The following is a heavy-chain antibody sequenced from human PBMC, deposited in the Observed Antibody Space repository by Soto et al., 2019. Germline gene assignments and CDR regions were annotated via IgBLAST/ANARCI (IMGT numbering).Heavy chain of an antibody. CDR2: ILVDGRT. CDR3: AKATATGGGAFDI. Sequence: LRLSCAASGFICSSYDMSWVRQAPGKGLEWVSTILVDGRTFYVDSVKGRLTISRDNSKNTVYLQMNSLTAGDTAQYYCAKATATGGGAFDICGQGTMVTVSS. D-gene: IGHD1-1*01. CDR1: GFICSSYD. V-gene: IGHV3-23*01. J-gene: IGHJ3*02.